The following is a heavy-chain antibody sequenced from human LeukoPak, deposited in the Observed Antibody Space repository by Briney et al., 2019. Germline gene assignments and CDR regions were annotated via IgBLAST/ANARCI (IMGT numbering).Heavy chain of an antibody. V-gene: IGHV3-48*03. CDR1: GFTFSSYE. CDR2: ISSSGSTI. Sequence: GGSLRLSCAVSGFTFSSYEMNWVRQAPGKGLEWVSYISSSGSTIYYADSVKGRFTISRDNAKNSLYLQMNSLRAEDTAVYYCARGYDFWSGYSGFDYWGQGTLVTVSS. J-gene: IGHJ4*02. CDR3: ARGYDFWSGYSGFDY. D-gene: IGHD3-3*01.